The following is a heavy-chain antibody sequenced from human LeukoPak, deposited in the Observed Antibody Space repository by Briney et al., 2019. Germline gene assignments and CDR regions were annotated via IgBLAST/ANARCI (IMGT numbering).Heavy chain of an antibody. D-gene: IGHD3-9*01. J-gene: IGHJ3*02. CDR2: ISAYNGNT. CDR3: ARGDYDILTGLPDAFDI. V-gene: IGHV1-18*01. CDR1: GYTFTSYD. Sequence: GASVKVSCKASGYTFTSYDINWVRQATGQGLEWMGWISAYNGNTNYAQKLQGRVTMTTDTSTSTAYMELRSLRSDDTAVYYCARGDYDILTGLPDAFDIWGQGTMVTVSS.